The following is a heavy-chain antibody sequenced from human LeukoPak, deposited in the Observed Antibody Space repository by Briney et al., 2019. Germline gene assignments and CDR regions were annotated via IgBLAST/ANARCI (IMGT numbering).Heavy chain of an antibody. CDR1: GYSFTSYW. Sequence: GESLKISCWGSGYSFTSYWIGWVRQMPGKGLEWMGIIYPGDSDTRYSPSFQGQVTISADKSISTAYLQWSSLKASDTAMYYCASRRYCSSTSCYRSAFDIWGQGTMVTVSS. CDR2: IYPGDSDT. CDR3: ASRRYCSSTSCYRSAFDI. J-gene: IGHJ3*02. V-gene: IGHV5-51*01. D-gene: IGHD2-2*01.